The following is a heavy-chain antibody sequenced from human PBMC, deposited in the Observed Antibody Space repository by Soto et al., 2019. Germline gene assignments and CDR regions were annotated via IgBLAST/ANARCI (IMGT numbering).Heavy chain of an antibody. CDR2: ISFDSRDQ. J-gene: IGHJ2*01. V-gene: IGHV3-30*03. D-gene: IGHD2-21*01. CDR3: ARAQAIYGSRDRYFGV. CDR1: GFTFNTYD. Sequence: PGGSLRLSCAASGFTFNTYDMHWVRQAPGKGLEWVAMISFDSRDQYYADSFKGRFTISRDNSENTVYLQMNSLRVDDKGVFFCARAQAIYGSRDRYFGVWGRGTLVTVSS.